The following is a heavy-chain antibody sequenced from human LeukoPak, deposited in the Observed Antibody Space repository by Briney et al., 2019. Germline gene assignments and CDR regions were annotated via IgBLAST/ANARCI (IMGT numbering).Heavy chain of an antibody. CDR3: ARTGGGDCYDY. D-gene: IGHD2-21*01. CDR1: GGSISSSSYY. V-gene: IGHV4-39*01. CDR2: IYYSGST. Sequence: SETLSLTCTVSGGSISSSSYYWGWIRQPPGKGLEWIGSIYYSGSTYYNPSLKSRVTISVDTSKNQFSLKLSSVTAADTAVYYCARTGGGDCYDYWGQGTLVTVSS. J-gene: IGHJ4*02.